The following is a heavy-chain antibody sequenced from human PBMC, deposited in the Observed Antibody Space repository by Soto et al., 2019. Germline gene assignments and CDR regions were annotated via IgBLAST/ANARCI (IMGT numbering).Heavy chain of an antibody. Sequence: EVQLLESGGGLVQPGGSLRLSCAASGFTFSSYAMSWVRQAPGKGLEWVSAISGSGGSTYYADSVKGRFTNSRDTSKNTLYLQMNSLRAEDTAVYYCAKGPDYDILTGYWSYFDYWGQGTLVTVSS. J-gene: IGHJ4*02. CDR1: GFTFSSYA. V-gene: IGHV3-23*01. CDR3: AKGPDYDILTGYWSYFDY. CDR2: ISGSGGST. D-gene: IGHD3-9*01.